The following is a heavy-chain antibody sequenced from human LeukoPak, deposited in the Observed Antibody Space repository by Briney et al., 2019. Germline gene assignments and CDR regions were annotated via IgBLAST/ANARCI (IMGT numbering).Heavy chain of an antibody. CDR2: IYYRGTT. J-gene: IGHJ6*03. V-gene: IGHV4-39*07. Sequence: SETLSLTCTVSGDSISSSSYYWGWIRQPPGKGLEWLGTIYYRGTTYYNPSLKSRVTISVDTSKNQFSLRLNSVTAADTAVYYCARDFSSSSSVYYYYYMGVWGKGTTVTVSS. CDR3: ARDFSSSSSVYYYYYMGV. D-gene: IGHD6-6*01. CDR1: GDSISSSSYY.